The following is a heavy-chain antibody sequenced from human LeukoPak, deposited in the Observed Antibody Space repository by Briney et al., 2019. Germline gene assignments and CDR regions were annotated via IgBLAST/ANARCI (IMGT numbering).Heavy chain of an antibody. V-gene: IGHV4-59*01. CDR2: IYYSGST. Sequence: PSETLSLTCTVSGGSISPYYWSWIRQPPGKGLEWIGYIYYSGSTNYNPSLKSRVTISVDTSKNQFSLKLSSVTAADTAVYYCARGWRLGSSWYEGPGSPWTVWGQGTLVTVSS. CDR3: ARGWRLGSSWYEGPGSPWTV. D-gene: IGHD6-13*01. CDR1: GGSISPYY. J-gene: IGHJ4*02.